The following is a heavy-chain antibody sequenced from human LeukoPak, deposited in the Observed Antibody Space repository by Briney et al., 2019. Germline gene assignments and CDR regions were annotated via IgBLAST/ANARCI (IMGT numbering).Heavy chain of an antibody. CDR1: GYTFTSYG. V-gene: IGHV1-18*01. J-gene: IGHJ4*02. Sequence: ASVKVSCKASGYTFTSYGISWVRQAPGQRLEWMGWISAYNGNTNYAQKLQGRVTMTTDTSTSTAYMELRSLRSDDTAVYYCARDTHVWNPSGIGYWGQGTLVTVSS. CDR3: ARDTHVWNPSGIGY. D-gene: IGHD1-1*01. CDR2: ISAYNGNT.